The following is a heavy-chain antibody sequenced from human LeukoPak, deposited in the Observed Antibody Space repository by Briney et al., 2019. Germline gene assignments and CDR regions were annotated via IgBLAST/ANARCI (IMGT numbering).Heavy chain of an antibody. CDR1: GGSTGSYY. Sequence: SETLSLTCTFSGGSTGSYYWTWVRQPAGKGLEGIGRLYTSGSTTYNPSLNSRVTMSLDTSQTQFSLKLSSVTAADSAVYYCATTTYDFDTNGHYFLDYWGRGTLVTVSS. CDR2: LYTSGST. CDR3: ATTTYDFDTNGHYFLDY. V-gene: IGHV4-4*07. D-gene: IGHD3-22*01. J-gene: IGHJ4*02.